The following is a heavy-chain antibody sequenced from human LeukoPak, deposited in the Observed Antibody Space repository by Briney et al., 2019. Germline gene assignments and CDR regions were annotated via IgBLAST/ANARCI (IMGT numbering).Heavy chain of an antibody. Sequence: SETLSLTCAVYGGSFSGYYWSWIRQPPGKGLEWIGSIYYSGSTYYNPSLKSRVTISVDTSKNQFSLKLSSVTAADTAVYYCARHRDQTSFDYWGQGTLVTVSS. CDR3: ARHRDQTSFDY. J-gene: IGHJ4*02. CDR2: IYYSGST. V-gene: IGHV4-34*01. CDR1: GGSFSGYY.